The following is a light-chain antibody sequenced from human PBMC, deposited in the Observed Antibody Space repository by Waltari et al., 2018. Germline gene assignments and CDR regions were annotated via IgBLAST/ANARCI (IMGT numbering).Light chain of an antibody. Sequence: DIEMTQSPSSLPASVGEEVTITCRASQDISNHLSWVQQKPGKAPKLLIYDVSKLETGVASRFSGCGSRADFTLIINDVQPEDVATYYCQQYDSLTLLTFGQGTRLE. J-gene: IGKJ5*01. CDR2: DVS. V-gene: IGKV1-33*01. CDR3: QQYDSLTLLT. CDR1: QDISNH.